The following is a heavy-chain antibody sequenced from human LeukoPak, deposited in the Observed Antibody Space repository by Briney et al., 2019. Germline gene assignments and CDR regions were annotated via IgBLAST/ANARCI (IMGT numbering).Heavy chain of an antibody. CDR1: GFTFSSYG. CDR2: IQSDESHK. V-gene: IGHV3-30*02. Sequence: PGGSLRLSCAASGFTFSSYGMHWVRQAPGKGLEWVTFIQSDESHKYYADSVKGRFTISRDNSKNTLYLQMNSLRAEDTAVYYCANGKYYFDNSGYPLWGQGTLVTVSS. J-gene: IGHJ4*02. CDR3: ANGKYYFDNSGYPL. D-gene: IGHD3-22*01.